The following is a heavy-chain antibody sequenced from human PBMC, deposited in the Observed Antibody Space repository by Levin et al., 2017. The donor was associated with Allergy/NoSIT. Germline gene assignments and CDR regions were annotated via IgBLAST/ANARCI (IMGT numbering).Heavy chain of an antibody. CDR2: ISYDGSHT. J-gene: IGHJ4*02. D-gene: IGHD2-15*01. V-gene: IGHV3-30*18. Sequence: GGSLRLSCVGSGFNFSSYGMHWVRQAPGKGLEWVGVISYDGSHTIYGDSVKGRLTISRDNSKNSLFLQINSLRTEDTAMYYCANHFHDSGPDFWGQGTPVTVSS. CDR3: ANHFHDSGPDF. CDR1: GFNFSSYG.